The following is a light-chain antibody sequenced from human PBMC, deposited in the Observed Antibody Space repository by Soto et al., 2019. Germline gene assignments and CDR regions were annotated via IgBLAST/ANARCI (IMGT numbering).Light chain of an antibody. CDR1: QGISNY. V-gene: IGKV1-27*01. CDR2: AAS. CDR3: QRYNSAPFT. Sequence: DIQMTQSPSSLSASVGDRVTITCRARQGISNYLAWYQQKPGKVPKLLIYAASTLQSGVPSRFSGSGSGKDFTLTISSLQPEDVATYYWQRYNSAPFTFGHETKVDIK. J-gene: IGKJ3*01.